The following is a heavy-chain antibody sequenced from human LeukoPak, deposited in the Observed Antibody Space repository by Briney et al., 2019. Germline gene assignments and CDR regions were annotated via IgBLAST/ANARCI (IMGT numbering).Heavy chain of an antibody. CDR1: GFTFSSYG. V-gene: IGHV3-30*18. CDR3: AKGREGGILDY. Sequence: PGRSLRLSCAASGFTFSSYGMHWVRQAPGKGLEWEAVISYDGSNKYYADSVKGRFTISRDNSKNTLYLQMNSLRAEDTAVYYCAKGREGGILDYWGQGTLVTVSS. CDR2: ISYDGSNK. J-gene: IGHJ4*02. D-gene: IGHD3-16*01.